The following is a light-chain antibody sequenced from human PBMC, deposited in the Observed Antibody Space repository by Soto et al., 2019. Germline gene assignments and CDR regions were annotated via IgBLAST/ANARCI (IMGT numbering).Light chain of an antibody. CDR3: QQYCSLQLP. V-gene: IGKV3-15*01. Sequence: EIVMMQSPATLSVSPGEGATLSCRASQSVTNSLLAWYQQKPGQAPRLLIYGVSTRATVVPARFSGSGSGPEFTLTISSLHSDGCAVYYFQQYCSLQLPFGGGTKVEIK. CDR2: GVS. CDR1: QSVTNSL. J-gene: IGKJ4*01.